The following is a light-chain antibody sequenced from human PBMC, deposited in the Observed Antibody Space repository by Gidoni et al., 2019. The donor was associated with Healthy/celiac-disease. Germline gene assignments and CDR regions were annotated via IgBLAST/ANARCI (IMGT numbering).Light chain of an antibody. CDR1: KVGDKY. V-gene: IGLV3-1*01. Sequence: SYELTQPPSVSVFPGQTASITCSGDKVGDKYACWYQQKPGQSPVLVIYQDSKRPSGIPERFSGSNSGNTATLTISGTQAMDEADYYCQAWDSSTAVFGGGTKLTVL. CDR2: QDS. J-gene: IGLJ2*01. CDR3: QAWDSSTAV.